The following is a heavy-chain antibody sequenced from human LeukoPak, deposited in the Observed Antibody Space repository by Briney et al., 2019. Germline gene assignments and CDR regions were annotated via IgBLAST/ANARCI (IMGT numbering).Heavy chain of an antibody. V-gene: IGHV3-9*01. CDR1: GFTFDDYV. CDR2: ISGDSGSI. CDR3: AKDSYSGSYYSAFDV. J-gene: IGHJ3*01. Sequence: PGGSLRLSCAASGFTFDDYVMHWVRQAPGKGLEWVSGISGDSGSIGYADSVKGRFTISRDNAKNSLHLHMNSLRAEDTALYYCAKDSYSGSYYSAFDVWGQGTMVTVSS. D-gene: IGHD1-26*01.